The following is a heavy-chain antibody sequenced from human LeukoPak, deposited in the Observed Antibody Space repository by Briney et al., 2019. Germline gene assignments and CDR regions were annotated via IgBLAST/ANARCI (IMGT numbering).Heavy chain of an antibody. CDR1: GGSISSSSYY. CDR2: IYYSGST. D-gene: IGHD3-10*01. J-gene: IGHJ5*02. Sequence: SETLSLTCTVSGGSISSSSYYWGWIRQPPGKGLEWIGSIYYSGSTYYNPSLKSRVTISVDTSKNQFSLKLSSVTAADTAVYYCARHECTPYGSGSYYFCTENWFDPWGQGTLVTVSS. V-gene: IGHV4-39*01. CDR3: ARHECTPYGSGSYYFCTENWFDP.